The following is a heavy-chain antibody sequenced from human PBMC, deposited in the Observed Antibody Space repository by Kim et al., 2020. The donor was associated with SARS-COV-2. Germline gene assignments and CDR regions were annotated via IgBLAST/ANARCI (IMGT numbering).Heavy chain of an antibody. V-gene: IGHV4-59*01. J-gene: IGHJ6*02. CDR2: IYYSGST. Sequence: SETLSLTCTVSGGSISSYYWSWIRQPPGTGLEWIGNIYYSGSTNYYPSLKSRVTISVDTSKNKFYLKLSSVTAADTAVYYCARGEKDRGYCSSTSCSRPYYYDMDVWGQGTTVTVSS. CDR3: ARGEKDRGYCSSTSCSRPYYYDMDV. D-gene: IGHD2-2*01. CDR1: GGSISSYY.